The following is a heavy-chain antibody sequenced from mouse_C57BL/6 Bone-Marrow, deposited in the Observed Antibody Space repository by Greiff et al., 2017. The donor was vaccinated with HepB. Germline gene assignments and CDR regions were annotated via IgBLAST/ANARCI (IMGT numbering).Heavy chain of an antibody. D-gene: IGHD1-1*01. CDR2: ISDGGSYT. Sequence: EVQLVESGGGLVKPGGSLKLSCAASGFTFSSYAMSWVRQTPEKRLEWVATISDGGSYTYYPDNVKGRFTISRDNAKNNLYLQMSHLKSEDTAMYYCARDGDLGITTVVANAMDYWGQGTSVTVSS. V-gene: IGHV5-4*01. CDR1: GFTFSSYA. CDR3: ARDGDLGITTVVANAMDY. J-gene: IGHJ4*01.